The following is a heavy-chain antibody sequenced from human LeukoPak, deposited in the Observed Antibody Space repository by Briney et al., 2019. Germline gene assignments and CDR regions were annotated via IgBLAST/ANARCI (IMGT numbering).Heavy chain of an antibody. V-gene: IGHV3-33*01. CDR3: ARALRFLEWSTPSYYYYYGMDV. Sequence: PGGSLRLSCAASGFTFSSYGMHWVRQAPGKGLEWVAVIWYDGGNKYYADSVKGRFTISRDNSKNTLYLQMNSLRAEDTAVCYCARALRFLEWSTPSYYYYYGMDVWGQGTTVTVSS. J-gene: IGHJ6*02. CDR1: GFTFSSYG. CDR2: IWYDGGNK. D-gene: IGHD3-3*01.